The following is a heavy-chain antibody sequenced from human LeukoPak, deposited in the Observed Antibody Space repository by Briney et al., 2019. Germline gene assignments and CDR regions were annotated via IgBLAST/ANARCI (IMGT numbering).Heavy chain of an antibody. J-gene: IGHJ4*02. CDR2: IYSSGST. V-gene: IGHV4-4*09. Sequence: SETLSLTCTVSGGSISTDYLSWIRHSPGKGLEWIGYIYSSGSTNYNPSLKSRVTMSVDTSKNQFSLKLNYVTAADTAVYYCARLAGSSSSDYWGQGTLVTVAS. CDR3: ARLAGSSSSDY. CDR1: GGSISTDY. D-gene: IGHD6-6*01.